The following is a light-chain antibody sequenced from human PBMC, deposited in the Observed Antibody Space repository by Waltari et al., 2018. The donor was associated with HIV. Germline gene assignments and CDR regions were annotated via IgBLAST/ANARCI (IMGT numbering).Light chain of an antibody. V-gene: IGLV3-21*04. CDR3: QVWDSSSDHRI. CDR2: DDD. Sequence: SYVLTQPPSESVAPGKTARITCEGKNIGVKSVHWYQQKPGQAPVLVIYDDDDRPSGSPERFSGSSSGNTATLTINRGEAGDEADYYCQVWDSSSDHRIFGGGTKLTVL. J-gene: IGLJ2*01. CDR1: NIGVKS.